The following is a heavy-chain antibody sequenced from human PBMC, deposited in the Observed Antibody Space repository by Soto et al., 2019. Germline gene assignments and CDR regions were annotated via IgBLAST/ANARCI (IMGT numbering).Heavy chain of an antibody. CDR2: INYSGNT. V-gene: IGHV4-59*02. Sequence: SETPSLTCTVSGGSVSNYYWTWIRQPPGKGLEWISYINYSGNTDHSPSLKSRVTISLDTSKNQFSLRLISVTAADTAVYYCARLAPRYRTRDYNYYSLDFWGQGTTVTVSS. CDR1: GGSVSNYY. D-gene: IGHD2-2*01. J-gene: IGHJ6*02. CDR3: ARLAPRYRTRDYNYYSLDF.